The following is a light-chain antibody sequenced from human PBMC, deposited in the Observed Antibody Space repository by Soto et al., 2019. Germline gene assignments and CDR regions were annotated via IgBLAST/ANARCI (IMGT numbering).Light chain of an antibody. V-gene: IGKV3-15*01. Sequence: EIVMTQSPATLSVSPGERATLSCRASQSISSDLAWYQQKPGQAPRLLIYRASTRATGFPARFSGSGSGTECTLTISSLQSEDFALYYCQQYDNWPWTFGQGTKVEIK. CDR3: QQYDNWPWT. CDR1: QSISSD. J-gene: IGKJ1*01. CDR2: RAS.